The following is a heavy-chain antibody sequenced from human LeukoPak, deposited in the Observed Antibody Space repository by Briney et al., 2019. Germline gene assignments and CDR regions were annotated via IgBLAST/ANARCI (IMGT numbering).Heavy chain of an antibody. Sequence: SETLSLTCGVYGGSFSDYYWSWIRQSPGKGLEWIGEINHSGSTNYNPSLKSRVTISVDTSKNQFSLKLSSVTAADTAVYYCARLGYDSSGYGESYYYYMDVWGKGTTVTISS. CDR2: INHSGST. J-gene: IGHJ6*03. CDR3: ARLGYDSSGYGESYYYYMDV. D-gene: IGHD3-22*01. V-gene: IGHV4-34*01. CDR1: GGSFSDYY.